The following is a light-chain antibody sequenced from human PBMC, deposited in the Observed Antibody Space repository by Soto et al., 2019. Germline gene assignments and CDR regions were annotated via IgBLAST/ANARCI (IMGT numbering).Light chain of an antibody. CDR2: EVS. V-gene: IGLV2-14*01. CDR3: NSYTTMNTYV. Sequence: SVLTQPPSVSGSPGQSITISCTGSSTDVGAYNYVSWYQQYPGQAPNLLIYEVSRRPSGFSHRFSGSKSVNTASLTISGLQAEDEAHYYCNSYTTMNTYVFGTGTKVTVL. J-gene: IGLJ1*01. CDR1: STDVGAYNY.